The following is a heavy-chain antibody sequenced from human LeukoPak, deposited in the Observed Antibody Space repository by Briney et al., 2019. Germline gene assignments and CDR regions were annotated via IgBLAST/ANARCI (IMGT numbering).Heavy chain of an antibody. CDR1: GLTVSSSY. J-gene: IGHJ3*02. CDR2: MYNGGST. Sequence: PRGCLRLSCAASGLTVSSSYMSSVRQAPGEGLEWVSIMYNGGSTHYADSMKGRFTISRDNSKNTLYLQVNSLRAEDTAMYYCARNILFAFDIWGQGTMVTVSS. V-gene: IGHV3-53*01. CDR3: ARNILFAFDI.